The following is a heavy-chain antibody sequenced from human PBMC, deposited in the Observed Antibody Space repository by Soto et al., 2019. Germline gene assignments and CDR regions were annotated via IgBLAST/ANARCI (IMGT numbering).Heavy chain of an antibody. V-gene: IGHV4-31*03. D-gene: IGHD1-20*01. CDR3: AKAISGYNAPLDH. CDR1: GGSISSGGYY. CDR2: IYYSGST. J-gene: IGHJ4*02. Sequence: SETLSLTCTVSGGSISSGGYYWNWIRQHPGKGLEWIGYIYYSGSTYYNPSLKSRVTISVDTSKNTLYVQMNSLRAEDTGVYYCAKAISGYNAPLDHWGQGTRVTVSS.